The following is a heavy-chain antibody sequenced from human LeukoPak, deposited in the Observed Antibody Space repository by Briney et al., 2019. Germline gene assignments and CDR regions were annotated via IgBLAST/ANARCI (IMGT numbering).Heavy chain of an antibody. CDR3: AKVLTYYYYYGMDV. CDR2: ISGSGGST. CDR1: GFTFSSYA. Sequence: GGSLRLSCAASGFTFSSYAMSWVRQAPGKGLEWVSAISGSGGSTYYADSVKGRFTISRDNSKNTLYLQMNSLRAEVTAVYYCAKVLTYYYYYGMDVWGQGTTVTVSS. V-gene: IGHV3-23*01. J-gene: IGHJ6*02.